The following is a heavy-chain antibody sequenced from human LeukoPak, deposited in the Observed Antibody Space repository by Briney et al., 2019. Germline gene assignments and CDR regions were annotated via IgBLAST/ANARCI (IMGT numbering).Heavy chain of an antibody. CDR1: GFTFSSYA. J-gene: IGHJ4*02. CDR3: AKDDHGGSGWRDYFDY. Sequence: GGSLRLSCAASGFTFSSYAMSWVRQAPGKGLEWVSAISGSGGSTYYAESVKGRFTISRDNSKNTLYLQMNSLRAEDTAVYCCAKDDHGGSGWRDYFDYWGQGTLVTVSS. CDR2: ISGSGGST. V-gene: IGHV3-23*01. D-gene: IGHD6-19*01.